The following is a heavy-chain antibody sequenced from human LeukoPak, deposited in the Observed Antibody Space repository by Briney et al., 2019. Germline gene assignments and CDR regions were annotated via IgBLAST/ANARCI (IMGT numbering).Heavy chain of an antibody. Sequence: ASVKVSCKASGYTFTGYYMHWVRQAPGQGLEWMGWINPNSGGTNYAQKFQGRVTMTRDTSISTAYMELSRLRSDDTAVYYCARDHDSSGYQGNYFDCWGQGTLVTVSS. D-gene: IGHD3-22*01. CDR1: GYTFTGYY. CDR2: INPNSGGT. V-gene: IGHV1-2*02. J-gene: IGHJ4*02. CDR3: ARDHDSSGYQGNYFDC.